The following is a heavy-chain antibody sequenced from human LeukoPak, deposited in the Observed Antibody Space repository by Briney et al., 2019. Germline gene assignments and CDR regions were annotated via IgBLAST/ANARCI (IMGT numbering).Heavy chain of an antibody. V-gene: IGHV3-21*06. D-gene: IGHD1-14*01. CDR2: IGPTGSDR. CDR1: GLTFSTSG. Sequence: GGSLRLSCTASGLTFSTSGFNWVRQAPGKGLEWVASIGPTGSDRYHADSIKGRFTISRDNANNFLYLQMNSLRAEDTAVYYCATETNGSHYDYWGQGTLLTVSS. CDR3: ATETNGSHYDY. J-gene: IGHJ4*02.